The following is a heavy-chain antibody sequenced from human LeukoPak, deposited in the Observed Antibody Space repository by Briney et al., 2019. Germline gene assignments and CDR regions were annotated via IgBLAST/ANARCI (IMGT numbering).Heavy chain of an antibody. D-gene: IGHD6-19*01. Sequence: SETLSLTCTVSGGSISSYYWSWIRQPAGKGLEWIGRIYTSGSTNYNPSLKSRVTMSVDTSKNQFSLKLSSVTAADTAVYYCARDLVAGTGYYYGMDVWGQGTTATVSS. CDR2: IYTSGST. J-gene: IGHJ6*02. CDR1: GGSISSYY. CDR3: ARDLVAGTGYYYGMDV. V-gene: IGHV4-4*07.